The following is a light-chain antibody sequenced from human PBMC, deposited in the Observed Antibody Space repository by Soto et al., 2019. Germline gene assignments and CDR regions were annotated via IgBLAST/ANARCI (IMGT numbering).Light chain of an antibody. Sequence: EIVLTHSPGTLSLSPWEIATLSCRASQSVRNNYLSWFQQKPGQAPRLLIYSASIRATGIPDRFSGSGSGTDFTLTVSRLEPEDFGVYYCLQFGSTPSTFGQGTRLEIK. V-gene: IGKV3-20*01. J-gene: IGKJ5*01. CDR1: QSVRNNY. CDR2: SAS. CDR3: LQFGSTPST.